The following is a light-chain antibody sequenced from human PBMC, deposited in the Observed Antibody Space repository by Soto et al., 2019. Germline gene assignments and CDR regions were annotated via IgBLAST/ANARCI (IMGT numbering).Light chain of an antibody. CDR3: QSYKSAPLT. V-gene: IGKV1-27*01. Sequence: DIQMTQSPSSLSASVEDRVTITCRASQGISNSLAWYQQKPGEVPKLLIFAASTLQSGVPSRFSGSGSGTDFTLTISSLQPEDVAIYYCQSYKSAPLTFGPGTKVVIK. J-gene: IGKJ3*01. CDR2: AAS. CDR1: QGISNS.